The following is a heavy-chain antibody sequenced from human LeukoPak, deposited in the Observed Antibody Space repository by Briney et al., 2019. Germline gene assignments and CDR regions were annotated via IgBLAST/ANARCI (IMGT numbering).Heavy chain of an antibody. D-gene: IGHD3-22*01. CDR2: IYYSGST. CDR1: GGSISSSGYY. V-gene: IGHV4-39*01. CDR3: ASAYYYDSSGFLYFFDS. J-gene: IGHJ4*02. Sequence: SETLSLTCTVSGGSISSSGYYWGWIRQPPGKGLEWIGSIYYSGSTHYNPSLESRVTISVDTSKNQFSLKLSSVTAADTAVYYCASAYYYDSSGFLYFFDSWGQGTLVTVSS.